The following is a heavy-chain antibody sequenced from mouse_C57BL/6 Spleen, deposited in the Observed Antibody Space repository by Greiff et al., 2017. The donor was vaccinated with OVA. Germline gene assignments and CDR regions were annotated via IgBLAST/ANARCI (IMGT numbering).Heavy chain of an antibody. CDR1: GFSLSTSGMG. Sequence: QVTLKVSGPGILQSSQTLSLTCSFSGFSLSTSGMGVSWIRQPSGKGLEWLAHTYWDDDKRYNPSLKSRLTISKDTSRNQVFLKITSVDTADTATYDCARSPVTTEGNYYAMDDWGQGTSVTVSS. V-gene: IGHV8-12*01. CDR3: ARSPVTTEGNYYAMDD. J-gene: IGHJ4*01. CDR2: TYWDDDK. D-gene: IGHD2-2*01.